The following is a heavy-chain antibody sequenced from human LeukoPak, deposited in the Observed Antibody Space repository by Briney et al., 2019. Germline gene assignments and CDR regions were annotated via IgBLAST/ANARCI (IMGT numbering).Heavy chain of an antibody. J-gene: IGHJ6*02. CDR1: GYTFTSYG. V-gene: IGHV1-18*01. Sequence: ASVKVSCKASGYTFTSYGISWVRQAPGQGLEWMGWISAYNGNTNYAQKLQGRVTMTTDTSTSTAYMELRSLRSDDTAVYYCARDRASSSWPDYYYGMDVWGQGTTVTVPS. CDR2: ISAYNGNT. CDR3: ARDRASSSWPDYYYGMDV. D-gene: IGHD6-13*01.